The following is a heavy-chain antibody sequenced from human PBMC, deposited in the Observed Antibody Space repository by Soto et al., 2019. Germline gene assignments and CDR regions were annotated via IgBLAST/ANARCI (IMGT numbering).Heavy chain of an antibody. D-gene: IGHD2-21*02. V-gene: IGHV3-23*01. CDR1: GFTFSSYA. J-gene: IGHJ5*02. Sequence: GGSLRLSCVASGFTFSSYAMSWVRQAPGKGLEWVSTISGSGGSTYYADSVKGRFTISRDNSKNTLYLQMNSLRAEDTAVYYCAKDLSGDWMKWFDPWGQGTLVTVSS. CDR3: AKDLSGDWMKWFDP. CDR2: ISGSGGST.